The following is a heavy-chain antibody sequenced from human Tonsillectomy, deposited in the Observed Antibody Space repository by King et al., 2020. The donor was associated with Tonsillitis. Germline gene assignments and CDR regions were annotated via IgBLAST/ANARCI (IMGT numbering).Heavy chain of an antibody. CDR3: AKAMIGGGLLIYYNYYGMDV. CDR2: IRYDGSNK. D-gene: IGHD3-22*01. CDR1: GFTFSSYG. J-gene: IGHJ6*02. V-gene: IGHV3-30*02. Sequence: VQLVESGGGVVQPGGSLRLSCAASGFTFSSYGMHWVRQAPGKGLEWVAFIRYDGSNKYYADSVKGRFTISRDNSKNTLYLQMNSLRAEDTAVYYCAKAMIGGGLLIYYNYYGMDVWGQGTTVTVSS.